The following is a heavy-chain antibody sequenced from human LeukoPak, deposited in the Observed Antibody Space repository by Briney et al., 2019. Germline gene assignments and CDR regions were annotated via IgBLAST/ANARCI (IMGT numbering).Heavy chain of an antibody. CDR1: GFTFSTNA. J-gene: IGHJ4*02. CDR2: ISARGDSI. V-gene: IGHV3-23*01. CDR3: AKDWVTVAVPFDC. Sequence: PGGSLRLSCATSGFTFSTNAMSWVRQAPGKGLEWVSVISARGDSIYHAESVKGRFAISRDNSKNTLFLQMNSLRAQDTAVYYCAKDWVTVAVPFDCWGQGTLVTVSS. D-gene: IGHD6-19*01.